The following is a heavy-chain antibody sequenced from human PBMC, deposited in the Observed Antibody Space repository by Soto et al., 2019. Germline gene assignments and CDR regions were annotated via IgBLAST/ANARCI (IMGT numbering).Heavy chain of an antibody. D-gene: IGHD3-22*01. CDR3: ARATGYYHTSGSDS. V-gene: IGHV3-11*06. CDR2: ISSNSNYK. Sequence: GGSLRLSCAASGFTFSDYYMSWIRQAPGKGLEWISYISSNSNYKNHADSVRGRFTISRDNAKNSLYLQMNSLGAEDAAVYYCARATGYYHTSGSDSWGQGTLVTVSS. CDR1: GFTFSDYY. J-gene: IGHJ4*02.